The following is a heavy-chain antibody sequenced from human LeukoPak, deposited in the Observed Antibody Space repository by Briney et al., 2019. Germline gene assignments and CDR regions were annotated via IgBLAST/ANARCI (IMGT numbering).Heavy chain of an antibody. Sequence: GAPVKDSCKASGYTFTSYGISWVRQAPGQGLEWMGWISAYNGNTNYAQKLQGRVTMTTDTSTSTAYMELRSLRSDDTAVYYCARGVYSSSWYYYYGMDVWGQGTTVTVSS. D-gene: IGHD6-13*01. V-gene: IGHV1-18*01. CDR1: GYTFTSYG. CDR3: ARGVYSSSWYYYYGMDV. CDR2: ISAYNGNT. J-gene: IGHJ6*02.